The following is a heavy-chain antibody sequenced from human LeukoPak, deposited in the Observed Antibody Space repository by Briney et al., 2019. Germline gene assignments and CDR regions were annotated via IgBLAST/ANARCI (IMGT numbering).Heavy chain of an antibody. CDR1: GGSISNYD. J-gene: IGHJ4*02. CDR2: SHYNGSP. D-gene: IGHD1-26*01. CDR3: ARGLYSGSYYDY. V-gene: IGHV4-59*01. Sequence: SETLSLTCSVSGGSISNYDWSWLRQPPGKGLEWIGYSHYNGSPNYNPSLKSRVTISLDTSKNHFSLKLSSVTAADTAVYYCARGLYSGSYYDYWGQGTLVTVSS.